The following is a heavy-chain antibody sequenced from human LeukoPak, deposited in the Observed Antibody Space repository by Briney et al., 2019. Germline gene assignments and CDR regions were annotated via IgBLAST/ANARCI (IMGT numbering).Heavy chain of an antibody. CDR1: GFTFSDYY. J-gene: IGHJ4*02. CDR2: INSRGTTT. CDR3: ARDLGYFDY. Sequence: GGSLRLSCAASGFTFSDYYMTWIRQPPGKGLEWVSYINSRGTTTYYADSVKGRFTISRDNAENSLSLQMNSLRVEDTAVYYCARDLGYFDYWGQGTLVTVSS. V-gene: IGHV3-11*04. D-gene: IGHD2-15*01.